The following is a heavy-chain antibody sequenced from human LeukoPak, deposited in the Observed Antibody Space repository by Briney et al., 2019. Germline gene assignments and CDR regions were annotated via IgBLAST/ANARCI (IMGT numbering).Heavy chain of an antibody. CDR2: IKRKTDGGTT. CDR3: AKVRDTGNDPAEYFQH. CDR1: GFTFSNSW. J-gene: IGHJ1*01. Sequence: GGSLRLSCVASGFTFSNSWMSWVRQAPGKGLEWVGRIKRKTDGGTTDYAAPVKGRFTISRDDSKNTLYLQMNSLRAEDTAVYYCAKVRDTGNDPAEYFQHWGQGTLVTVSS. D-gene: IGHD1-1*01. V-gene: IGHV3-15*01.